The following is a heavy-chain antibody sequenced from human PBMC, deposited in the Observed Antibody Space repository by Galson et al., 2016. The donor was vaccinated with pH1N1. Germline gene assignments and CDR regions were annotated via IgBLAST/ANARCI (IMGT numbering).Heavy chain of an antibody. CDR1: GFSFGDYA. Sequence: SLRLSCAASGFSFGDYAMSWVRQAPGKGLEWVGLIRSKVYGGTTENAASVKGRFIISRDDSKSIAYLQMNSLKTEDTALYYCTRARYNLLTGYLIDFWGQGTLVTVSS. CDR3: TRARYNLLTGYLIDF. V-gene: IGHV3-49*04. J-gene: IGHJ4*02. D-gene: IGHD3-9*01. CDR2: IRSKVYGGTT.